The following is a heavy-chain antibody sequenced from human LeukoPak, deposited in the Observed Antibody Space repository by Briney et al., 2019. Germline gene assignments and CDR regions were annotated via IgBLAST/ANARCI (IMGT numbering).Heavy chain of an antibody. Sequence: SETLSLTCAVYGGSFSGYYWSWIRQPPGKGLEWIGEINHSGSTNYNPSLKSRVTISVDTSKNQFSLKLSSVTAADTAVYYCARGDILTGYRHHDYWGQGTLVTVSS. CDR1: GGSFSGYY. CDR2: INHSGST. J-gene: IGHJ4*02. CDR3: ARGDILTGYRHHDY. V-gene: IGHV4-34*01. D-gene: IGHD3-9*01.